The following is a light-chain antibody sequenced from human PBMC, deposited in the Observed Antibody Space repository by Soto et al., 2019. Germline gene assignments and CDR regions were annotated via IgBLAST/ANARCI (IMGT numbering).Light chain of an antibody. CDR1: QSVSSD. Sequence: IVMTQSPATLSVSPGERATLSCRASQSVSSDLAWYQQKPGQAPRLFIYGASTRATGISARFSGSGSGTEFTLTISSLQSEDFAVYYCQQYNKWPWTFGQGTKVEIK. V-gene: IGKV3-15*01. CDR2: GAS. CDR3: QQYNKWPWT. J-gene: IGKJ1*01.